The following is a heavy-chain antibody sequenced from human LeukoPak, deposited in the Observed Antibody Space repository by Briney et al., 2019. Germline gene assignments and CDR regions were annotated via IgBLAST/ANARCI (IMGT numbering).Heavy chain of an antibody. CDR1: GGSISTSSYY. Sequence: SSETLSLTCTVSGGSISTSSYYWGWIRQPPGKGLECIGNIYYSGSTYYNPSLKSRVTMSVDTSKNQFSLKLSSVTAADTAVYYCARDGRGQHTDVWGKGTTVTISS. V-gene: IGHV4-39*07. D-gene: IGHD3-10*01. CDR3: ARDGRGQHTDV. CDR2: IYYSGST. J-gene: IGHJ6*03.